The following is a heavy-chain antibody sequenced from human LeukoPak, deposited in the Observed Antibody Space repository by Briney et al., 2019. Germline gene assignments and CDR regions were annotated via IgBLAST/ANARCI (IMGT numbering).Heavy chain of an antibody. CDR1: GFTVTGNY. CDR3: ARVRSGNYFDY. Sequence: GGSLRLSCAASGFTVTGNYMSWVRQAPWKGLEWISVIYRDGHTYYAESVRGRFTISRDNSKNTLHLQMNSLRAEDTAVYYCARVRSGNYFDYWGQGTLVTVSS. V-gene: IGHV3-66*01. CDR2: IYRDGHT. J-gene: IGHJ4*02.